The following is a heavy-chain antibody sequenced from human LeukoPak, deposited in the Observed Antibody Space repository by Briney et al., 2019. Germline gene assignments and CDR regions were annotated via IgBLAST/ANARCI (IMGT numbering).Heavy chain of an antibody. Sequence: GGSLRLSCAASGFTFTNYWMSWVRQAPGKGLEWVSNIKADGSEKYYVDSVKGRFTISRDNAKNSLYLQMNSLRAEDTAVYYCARESSVVRGVITDFDYWGQGTLVTVSS. CDR3: ARESSVVRGVITDFDY. CDR2: IKADGSEK. V-gene: IGHV3-7*01. J-gene: IGHJ4*02. D-gene: IGHD3-10*01. CDR1: GFTFTNYW.